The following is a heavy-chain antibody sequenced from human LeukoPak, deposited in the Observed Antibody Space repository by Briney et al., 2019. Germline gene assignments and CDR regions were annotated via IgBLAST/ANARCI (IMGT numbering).Heavy chain of an antibody. CDR2: ISGSGGST. D-gene: IGHD3-22*01. V-gene: IGHV3-23*01. Sequence: GGSLRLSCPASGFAFSSYAMSWVRQAPGKGQEWVSAISGSGGSTYYADSVKGRFTISRDNSKNTLYLQMNSLRAEDTAVYYCAKDEPDYYDSSGYRHYYNGMDVWGQGTTVTVSS. J-gene: IGHJ6*02. CDR1: GFAFSSYA. CDR3: AKDEPDYYDSSGYRHYYNGMDV.